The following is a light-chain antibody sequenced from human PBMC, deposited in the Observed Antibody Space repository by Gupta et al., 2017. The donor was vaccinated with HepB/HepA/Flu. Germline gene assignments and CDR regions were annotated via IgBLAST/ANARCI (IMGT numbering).Light chain of an antibody. CDR2: SND. CDR3: TPWDDSLSIQL. V-gene: IGLV1-47*01. J-gene: IGLJ3*02. Sequence: QSGLTQPPSASGTPGQRVTINCSGSNSNIGTNYVYWYQYLPGTAPKFLIYSNDQRTPGVSGRFSGSTSGTSASLVISGIRAEDEAEYYCTPWDDSLSIQLFGGGTKLTVL. CDR1: NSNIGTNY.